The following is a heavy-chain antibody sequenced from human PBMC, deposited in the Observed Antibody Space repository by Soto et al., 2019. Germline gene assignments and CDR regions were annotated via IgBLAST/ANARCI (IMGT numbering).Heavy chain of an antibody. J-gene: IGHJ4*02. V-gene: IGHV4-30-2*01. CDR1: CGSIISGGYS. CDR2: IYHSGST. D-gene: IGHD3-3*01. Sequence: PSETLSLTCAFSCGSIISGGYSWSWIRQLPGKGLEWIGYIYHSGSTYYNPSLKSRVTISVDRSKNQFSLKLSSVTAADTAVYYCARAGDFGYLDYWGQGTLVTVSS. CDR3: ARAGDFGYLDY.